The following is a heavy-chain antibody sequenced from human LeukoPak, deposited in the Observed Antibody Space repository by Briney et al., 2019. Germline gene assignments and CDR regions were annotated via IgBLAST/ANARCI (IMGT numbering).Heavy chain of an antibody. CDR2: INPKSGGT. V-gene: IGHV1-2*02. CDR1: GYTFTGYY. D-gene: IGHD6-13*01. Sequence: GASVKVSCEASGYTFTGYYIHWVRQAPGQGLEWMGWINPKSGGTNYAQNFQGRVTMTSDTSISTAYMELSGPRFDDRAVYYCVRDMIAAAGTGAWGQGTLVTVSS. CDR3: VRDMIAAAGTGA. J-gene: IGHJ5*02.